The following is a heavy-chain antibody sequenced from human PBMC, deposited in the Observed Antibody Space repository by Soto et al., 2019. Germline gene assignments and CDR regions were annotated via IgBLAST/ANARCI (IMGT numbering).Heavy chain of an antibody. CDR3: VKWPGGVVVAATLF. Sequence: GGSLRLSCAASGFTFSSYAMSWVRQAPGKGLEWVSAISGSGGSTYYADSVKGRFTISRDNSKNTLYLQMNSLRAEDTAVYYCVKWPGGVVVAATLFWGQGTLVTVFS. CDR1: GFTFSSYA. CDR2: ISGSGGST. D-gene: IGHD2-15*01. J-gene: IGHJ4*02. V-gene: IGHV3-23*01.